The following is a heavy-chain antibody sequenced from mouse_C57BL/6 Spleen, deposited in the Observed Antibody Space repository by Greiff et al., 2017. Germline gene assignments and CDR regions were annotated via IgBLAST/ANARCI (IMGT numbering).Heavy chain of an antibody. CDR3: ARPPLYDYDGDWYFDV. Sequence: EVQLQQSVAELVRPGASVKLSCTASGFNIKNTYMHWVKQRPEQGLEWIGRIDPANGNTKYAPKFQGKATITADTSSNTAYLQLSSLTSEDTAIYYCARPPLYDYDGDWYFDVWGTGTTVTVSS. CDR1: GFNIKNTY. D-gene: IGHD2-4*01. V-gene: IGHV14-3*01. CDR2: IDPANGNT. J-gene: IGHJ1*03.